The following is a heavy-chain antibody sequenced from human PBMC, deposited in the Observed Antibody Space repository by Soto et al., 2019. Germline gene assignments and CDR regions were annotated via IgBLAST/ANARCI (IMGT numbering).Heavy chain of an antibody. Sequence: PSETLSLTCAVYGGSFSAHFWTWIRQPPGKGLEWIGEINHSGSTTYNPSLKSRVSMSVDTSKNQFSLKLSSVTAADTAVYYCARGSYYYDSSGYYHYWGQGTLVTVSS. D-gene: IGHD3-22*01. CDR3: ARGSYYYDSSGYYHY. CDR1: GGSFSAHF. CDR2: INHSGST. V-gene: IGHV4-34*01. J-gene: IGHJ4*02.